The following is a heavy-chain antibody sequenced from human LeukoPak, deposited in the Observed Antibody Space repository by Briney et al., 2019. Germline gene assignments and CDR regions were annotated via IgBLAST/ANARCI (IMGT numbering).Heavy chain of an antibody. V-gene: IGHV3-23*01. CDR3: AKGDGYCSSTSCYFDAFDI. D-gene: IGHD2-2*03. CDR1: GFSVNSDY. CDR2: ISGSGGST. Sequence: GGSLRLSCAASGFSVNSDYMTWLRQAPGKGLEWVSAISGSGGSTYYADSVKGRFTISRDNSKNTLYLQMNSLRAEDTAVYYCAKGDGYCSSTSCYFDAFDIWGQGTMVTVSS. J-gene: IGHJ3*02.